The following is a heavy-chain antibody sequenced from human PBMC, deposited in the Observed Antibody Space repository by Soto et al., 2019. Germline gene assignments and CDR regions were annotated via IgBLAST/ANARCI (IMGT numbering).Heavy chain of an antibody. Sequence: QVQLVQAGSEVKERGSSVKVSCKASGGTFSSYAISWVRQVPGQGREWMGGIMPIFGTPDYAKKFQSRVTITADESTSIAYMELRSLRSEDTGVYCCAREKDRPQVGGNSDYNMDVWGQGTTVTVSS. CDR3: AREKDRPQVGGNSDYNMDV. V-gene: IGHV1-69*12. D-gene: IGHD2-15*01. CDR2: IMPIFGTP. J-gene: IGHJ6*02. CDR1: GGTFSSYA.